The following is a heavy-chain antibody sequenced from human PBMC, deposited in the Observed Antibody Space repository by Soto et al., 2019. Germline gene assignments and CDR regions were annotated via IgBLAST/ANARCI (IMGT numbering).Heavy chain of an antibody. CDR1: GYTFTNHG. CDR3: ARDSPSSGLLGTNY. D-gene: IGHD3-22*01. Sequence: QVQLVQSGAEVKKPEASVKVFCKASGYTFTNHGISWVRQAPGHGLEWMGWVSAYTGETKYAQSLQGRVTMTTDTSTNTAYMELRSLSSDDTAVFYCARDSPSSGLLGTNYWGQGTLVTVSS. V-gene: IGHV1-18*01. J-gene: IGHJ4*02. CDR2: VSAYTGET.